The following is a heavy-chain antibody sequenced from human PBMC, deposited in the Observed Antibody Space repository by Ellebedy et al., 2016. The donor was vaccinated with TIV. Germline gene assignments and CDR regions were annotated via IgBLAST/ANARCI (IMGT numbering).Heavy chain of an antibody. Sequence: PGGSLRLSCAASGFTFSSYGMHLVRQAPGKGLEWVSVISDDGSNKYYADSVKGRFTISRDNSKNTLYLQMNSLRAEDTAVYYCAKNSKGGHRGFDYWGQGTLVTVSS. CDR2: ISDDGSNK. D-gene: IGHD2-15*01. CDR1: GFTFSSYG. J-gene: IGHJ4*02. V-gene: IGHV3-30*18. CDR3: AKNSKGGHRGFDY.